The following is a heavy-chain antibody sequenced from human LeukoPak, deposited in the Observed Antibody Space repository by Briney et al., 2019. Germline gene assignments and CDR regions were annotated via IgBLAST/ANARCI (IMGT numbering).Heavy chain of an antibody. CDR3: ARETEMANLHY. V-gene: IGHV3-7*04. D-gene: IGHD5-24*01. CDR1: GFTFSSYW. J-gene: IGHJ4*02. CDR2: IKQDGSEK. Sequence: PGGSLRLSCTASGFTFSSYWMNWVRQAPGKGLEWVANIKQDGSEKYYVDSVKGRFTISRDNAKKSLYLQMNSLRAEDTAVYYCARETEMANLHYWGQGTLVTVSS.